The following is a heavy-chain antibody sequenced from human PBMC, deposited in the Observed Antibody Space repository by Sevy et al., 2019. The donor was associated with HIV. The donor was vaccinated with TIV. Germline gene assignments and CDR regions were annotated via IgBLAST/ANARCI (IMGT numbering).Heavy chain of an antibody. CDR1: GFTFSTYA. Sequence: GGCLRLSCAASGFTFSTYAMSWVRQAPGKGLEWVSGISGSGGRTYYADFVKGRFTISRDNSKNTLYLQMNSLRTEDMAVYYCAKVGDYSNYDFDYWGQGTQVTVSS. D-gene: IGHD4-4*01. V-gene: IGHV3-23*01. J-gene: IGHJ4*02. CDR2: ISGSGGRT. CDR3: AKVGDYSNYDFDY.